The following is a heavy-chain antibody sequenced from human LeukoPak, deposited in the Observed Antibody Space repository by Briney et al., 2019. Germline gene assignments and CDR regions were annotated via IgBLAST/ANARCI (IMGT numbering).Heavy chain of an antibody. CDR3: ARGRPLSGYYMTQYYCDY. Sequence: GGSLRLSCAASGFTFSSYSMNWVRQAPGKGLEWVSSISSSSSYIYYADSVKGRFTISRDNAKNSLYLQMNSPRADAPADDYFARGRPLSGYYMTQYYCDYWGQGTLVTVSS. CDR2: ISSSSSYI. V-gene: IGHV3-21*04. CDR1: GFTFSSYS. J-gene: IGHJ4*02. D-gene: IGHD3-22*01.